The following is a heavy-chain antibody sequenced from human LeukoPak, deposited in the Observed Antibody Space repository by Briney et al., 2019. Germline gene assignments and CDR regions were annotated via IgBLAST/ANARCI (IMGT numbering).Heavy chain of an antibody. CDR3: ARVGGYGYYYSYMDV. D-gene: IGHD5-12*01. CDR2: IYYSGST. CDR1: GCSISTYY. V-gene: IGHV4-59*08. Sequence: SETLSLTCTVSGCSISTYYWSWIRQPPGKGLEWVGYIYYSGSTNYNASLKTRVTRLVDTSKNQISLKVKSLTAADTAVNDYARVGGYGYYYSYMDVWGKGTTVTVSS. J-gene: IGHJ6*03.